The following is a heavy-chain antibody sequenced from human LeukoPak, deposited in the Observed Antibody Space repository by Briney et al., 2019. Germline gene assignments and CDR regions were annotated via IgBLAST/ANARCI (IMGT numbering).Heavy chain of an antibody. J-gene: IGHJ4*02. CDR2: LYYSGST. V-gene: IGHV4-59*01. D-gene: IGHD5-18*01. CDR1: GGSLSSFY. Sequence: KPSETLSPPRTVSGGSLSSFYWSWIRQPPGQGLEWIGYLYYSGSTNYNPSLKSRVTISVDTSKNQFSLKLSSVTAADTAVYYCARAGGYGGSLAYWGQGALVTVSS. CDR3: ARAGGYGGSLAY.